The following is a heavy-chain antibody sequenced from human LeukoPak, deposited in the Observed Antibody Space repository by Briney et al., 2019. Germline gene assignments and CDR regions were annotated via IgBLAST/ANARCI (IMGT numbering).Heavy chain of an antibody. CDR2: IGSSSSSI. CDR3: ARDHIGGMFRLLDF. V-gene: IGHV3-21*05. D-gene: IGHD3-10*02. Sequence: GGSLRLSCAASGFTFSTYSFNWVRQTPGKGREWVSYIGSSSSSIYYADSVKGRVTISRDNAKNPLYLQMASLRAEDDAVYYCARDHIGGMFRLLDFWGQGTLVTVSS. J-gene: IGHJ4*02. CDR1: GFTFSTYS.